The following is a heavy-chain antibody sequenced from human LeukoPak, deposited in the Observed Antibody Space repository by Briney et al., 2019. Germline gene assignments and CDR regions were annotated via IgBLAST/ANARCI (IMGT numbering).Heavy chain of an antibody. CDR2: INQDGSDK. D-gene: IGHD1-26*01. Sequence: GSLRLSCAASGFTFSSYAMHWVRQAPGKGLEWVANINQDGSDKYHVDSVKGRFTISRDNAKNSLYLQMNSLRAEDTAVYYCASRIVGTPDYFDYWGLGTLVTVSS. V-gene: IGHV3-7*01. CDR1: GFTFSSYA. J-gene: IGHJ4*02. CDR3: ASRIVGTPDYFDY.